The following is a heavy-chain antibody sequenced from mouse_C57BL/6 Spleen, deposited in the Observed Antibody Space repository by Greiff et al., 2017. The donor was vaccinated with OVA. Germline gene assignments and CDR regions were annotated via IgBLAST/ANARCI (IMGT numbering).Heavy chain of an antibody. CDR3: ARIFLLRYYAKDD. J-gene: IGHJ4*01. Sequence: EVQRVESGGGLVQPGGSLSLSCAASGFTFTDYYMSWVRQPPGKALEWLGFIRNKANGYTTEYSASVKGRFTISRDNSQSILYLQMNALRAEDSATEYCARIFLLRYYAKDDWGQGTSVTVSS. D-gene: IGHD1-1*01. CDR1: GFTFTDYY. V-gene: IGHV7-3*01. CDR2: IRNKANGYTT.